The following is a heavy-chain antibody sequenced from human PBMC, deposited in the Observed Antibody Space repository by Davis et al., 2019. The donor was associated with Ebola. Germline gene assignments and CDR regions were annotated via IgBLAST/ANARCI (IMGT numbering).Heavy chain of an antibody. CDR3: ARDGPGCSRTSCYADS. CDR2: ISGSGYTI. CDR1: GFTFSGYY. V-gene: IGHV3-11*01. Sequence: PGGSLRLSCAASGFTFSGYYMSWIRQAPGKGLEWVSYISGSGYTIDYADSVKGRFTISRDNFENALYLEMSGLRPEDTATYYCARDGPGCSRTSCYADSWGQGTLVTVSS. J-gene: IGHJ5*01. D-gene: IGHD2-2*01.